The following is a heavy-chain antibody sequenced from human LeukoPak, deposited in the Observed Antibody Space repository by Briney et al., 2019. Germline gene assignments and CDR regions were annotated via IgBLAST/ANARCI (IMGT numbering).Heavy chain of an antibody. Sequence: SETLSLTCTVSGGSISSSSYYWGWIRQPPGKGLEWIGSIYYSGSTYYNPSLKSRVTISVDTSKNQFSLKLSSVTAADTAVYYCASGLRYFDLYYWGQGTLVTISS. J-gene: IGHJ4*02. V-gene: IGHV4-39*07. CDR1: GGSISSSSYY. D-gene: IGHD3-9*01. CDR3: ASGLRYFDLYY. CDR2: IYYSGST.